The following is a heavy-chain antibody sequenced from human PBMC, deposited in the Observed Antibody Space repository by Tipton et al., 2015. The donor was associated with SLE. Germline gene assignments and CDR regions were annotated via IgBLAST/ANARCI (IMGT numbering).Heavy chain of an antibody. CDR2: INHGGST. J-gene: IGHJ3*02. CDR3: VRALWLDKDFAVVPPGIRLRAFDI. CDR1: GGSFGGYY. D-gene: IGHD2-2*02. V-gene: IGHV4-34*01. Sequence: TLSLTCSIYGGSFGGYYWSWIRQPPGKGLEWIGEINHGGSTNYNPSLKSRVTISVDTSKNQFSLKLTSATAADTAVYYCVRALWLDKDFAVVPPGIRLRAFDIWGQGTMVTVSS.